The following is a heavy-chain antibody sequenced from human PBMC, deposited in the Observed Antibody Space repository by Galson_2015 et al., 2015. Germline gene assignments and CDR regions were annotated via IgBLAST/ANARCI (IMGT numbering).Heavy chain of an antibody. V-gene: IGHV4-34*01. CDR1: GGSFSGYY. J-gene: IGHJ5*02. CDR3: ARGYRLPSNWFDP. CDR2: INHSRST. D-gene: IGHD1-1*01. Sequence: SLTCAVYGGSFSGYYWSWIRQPPGKGLEWIGEINHSRSTNYNPSLKSRVTISVDTSKKQFSLKLTSMTAADTAVYYCARGYRLPSNWFDPWGQGTLVIVSS.